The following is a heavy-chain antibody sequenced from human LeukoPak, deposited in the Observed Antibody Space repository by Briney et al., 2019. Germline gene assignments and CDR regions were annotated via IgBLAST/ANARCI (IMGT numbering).Heavy chain of an antibody. J-gene: IGHJ4*02. CDR3: AKDRYYYDSSGYFY. D-gene: IGHD3-22*01. CDR2: ISGSGGST. V-gene: IGHV3-23*01. Sequence: PSETLSLTCAVYGGSFSGYYWSWIRQAPGKGLEWVSAISGSGGSTYYADSVKGRFTISRDNSKNTLYLQMNSLRAEDTAVYYCAKDRYYYDSSGYFYWGQGTLVTVSS. CDR1: GGSFSGYY.